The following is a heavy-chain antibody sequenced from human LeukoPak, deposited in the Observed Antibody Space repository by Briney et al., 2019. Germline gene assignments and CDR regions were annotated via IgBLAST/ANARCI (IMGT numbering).Heavy chain of an antibody. J-gene: IGHJ4*02. D-gene: IGHD1-1*01. CDR3: GIVEGTNMIPV. CDR1: GDSVNSFH. Sequence: SSETLSLTCTVSGDSVNSFHWSWIRQPAGRRLEWIGRMKIGVTTNYNPSLKSRVTMSVDTSRSQLSLKMTSVTAADTAVYYCGIVEGTNMIPVWGQGTPVTVSS. V-gene: IGHV4-4*07. CDR2: MKIGVTT.